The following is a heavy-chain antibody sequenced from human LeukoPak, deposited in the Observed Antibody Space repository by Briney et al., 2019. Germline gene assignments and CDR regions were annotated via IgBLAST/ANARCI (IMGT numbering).Heavy chain of an antibody. Sequence: PSETLSLTCTVSGGSISSYYWSWIRQPPGKGLEWIGYIYYSGSTNYNPSLKSRVTISVDTSKNQFSLKLSSVTAADTAVYYCARVPPGWELDYGGQEPRVPVPS. V-gene: IGHV4-59*12. J-gene: IGHJ4*02. D-gene: IGHD1-26*01. CDR1: GGSISSYY. CDR2: IYYSGST. CDR3: ARVPPGWELDY.